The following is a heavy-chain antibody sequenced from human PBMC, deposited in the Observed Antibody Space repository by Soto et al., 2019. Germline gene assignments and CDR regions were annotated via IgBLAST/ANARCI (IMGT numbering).Heavy chain of an antibody. Sequence: ASVKVSCKASGYTFTNYGISGVRQAPGRGLEWMGWISAYNGNTNYAQKLQGRVTMNTDTSTSTAYMELRSLRSDDTAVYYCARDKRLRFLEWLLKRGMDVSGQGTTLTVSS. CDR3: ARDKRLRFLEWLLKRGMDV. J-gene: IGHJ6*02. CDR2: ISAYNGNT. V-gene: IGHV1-18*01. D-gene: IGHD3-3*01. CDR1: GYTFTNYG.